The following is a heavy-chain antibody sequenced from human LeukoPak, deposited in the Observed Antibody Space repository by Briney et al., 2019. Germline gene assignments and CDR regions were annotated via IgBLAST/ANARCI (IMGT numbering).Heavy chain of an antibody. D-gene: IGHD3-10*01. CDR3: ARVRLWFGELVWFDP. CDR1: GGSISSNY. CDR2: IYTSGST. V-gene: IGHV4-4*07. Sequence: SETLSLTCTVSGGSISSNYWSWIRQPAGKGLEWIGRIYTSGSTDYNPSLKSRVTISVDTSKNQFSLKLSSVTAADTAVYYCARVRLWFGELVWFDPWGQGTLVTVSS. J-gene: IGHJ5*02.